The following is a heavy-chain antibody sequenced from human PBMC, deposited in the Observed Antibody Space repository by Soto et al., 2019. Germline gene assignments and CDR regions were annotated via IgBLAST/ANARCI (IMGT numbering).Heavy chain of an antibody. Sequence: SETLSLTCTVSGGSISSGGYYWSWIRQPPGKGLEWIGYMHHSVSTYYNPSLKSRVTISGGTSKNQFSLKLSAVTAADTAVYCCARDRASRVDPWGQGTRVTVS. V-gene: IGHV4-30-4*01. CDR2: MHHSVST. CDR1: GGSISSGGYY. CDR3: ARDRASRVDP. J-gene: IGHJ5*02. D-gene: IGHD3-10*01.